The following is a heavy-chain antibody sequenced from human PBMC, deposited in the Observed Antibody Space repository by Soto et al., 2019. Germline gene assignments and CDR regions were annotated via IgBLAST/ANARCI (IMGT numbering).Heavy chain of an antibody. J-gene: IGHJ6*02. CDR3: AIPWGVAVVTTEYYGMDV. V-gene: IGHV1-69*13. Sequence: GASVKVSCKASGGTFSSYAISWVRQAPGQGLEWMGGIIPIFGTANYAQKFQGRVTITADESTSTAYMELSSLRSEDTAVYYCAIPWGVAVVTTEYYGMDVWGQGTTVTVSS. D-gene: IGHD2-21*02. CDR2: IIPIFGTA. CDR1: GGTFSSYA.